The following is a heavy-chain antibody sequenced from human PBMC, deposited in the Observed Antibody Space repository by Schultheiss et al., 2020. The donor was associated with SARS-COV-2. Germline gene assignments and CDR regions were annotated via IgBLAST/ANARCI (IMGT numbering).Heavy chain of an antibody. V-gene: IGHV3-30*18. Sequence: GESLKISCAASGFTFSSYGMHWVRQAPGKGLEWGAVISYDGSNKYYADSVKGRFSISRDNSKNTLYLQMNSLRAEDTAVYYCAKGAGYDEYPLDVWGQGTTVTVSS. CDR1: GFTFSSYG. CDR3: AKGAGYDEYPLDV. CDR2: ISYDGSNK. J-gene: IGHJ6*02. D-gene: IGHD5-12*01.